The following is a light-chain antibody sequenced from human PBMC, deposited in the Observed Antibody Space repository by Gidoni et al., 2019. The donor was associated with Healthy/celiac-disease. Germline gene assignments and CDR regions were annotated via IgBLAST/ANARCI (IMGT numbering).Light chain of an antibody. CDR2: DAS. CDR1: QDISNY. CDR3: QQYDNLPLT. J-gene: IGKJ4*01. V-gene: IGKV1-33*01. Sequence: DIQMTQSPSSLSASVGDRVTITCQASQDISNYVNWYQQKPGKAPKLLIYDASNLETGVPSRFSGSGSGTDFTCTISSLQPEDIATYYCQQYDNLPLTFGGGTKVEIK.